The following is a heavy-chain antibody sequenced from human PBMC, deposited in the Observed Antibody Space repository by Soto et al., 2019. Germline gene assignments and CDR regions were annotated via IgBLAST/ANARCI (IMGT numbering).Heavy chain of an antibody. V-gene: IGHV1-46*02. CDR1: GYSFNSFY. J-gene: IGHJ6*02. Sequence: QVHLVQSGAEVKKPGASMKVSCKASGYSFNSFYVHWVRQAPGQGLEWLGLINPGGGRTTYAQKFQGRVTVTRDTSTSTVYMELSGLRSEDTAVYYCARDMHPTTPYYYYYGIDVWGQGTTVTVSS. CDR3: ARDMHPTTPYYYYYGIDV. CDR2: INPGGGRT. D-gene: IGHD1-26*01.